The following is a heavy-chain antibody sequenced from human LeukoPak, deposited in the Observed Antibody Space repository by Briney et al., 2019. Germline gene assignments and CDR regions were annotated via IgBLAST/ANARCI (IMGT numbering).Heavy chain of an antibody. V-gene: IGHV4-31*03. Sequence: SETLSLTCTVSGGSISSGGYYWSWIRQHPGKGLEWIGYIYYSGSTYYNPSLKSRVTISVDTSKNQFSLKLSSVTAADTAVYYCARERYFDSFKHAFDIWGQGTMVTVSS. CDR2: IYYSGST. CDR3: ARERYFDSFKHAFDI. D-gene: IGHD3-9*01. J-gene: IGHJ3*02. CDR1: GGSISSGGYY.